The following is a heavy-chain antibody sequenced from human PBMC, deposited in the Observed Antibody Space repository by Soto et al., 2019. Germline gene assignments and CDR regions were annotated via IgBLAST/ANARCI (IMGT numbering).Heavy chain of an antibody. CDR1: GGSISSYY. V-gene: IGHV4-59*01. CDR3: ARDQKYVWGSYRYSVGAFDI. Sequence: PSETLSLTCTVSGGSISSYYWSWIRQPPGKGLEWIGYIYYSGSTNYNPSLKSRVTISVDTSKNQFSLKLSSVTAADTAAYYCARDQKYVWGSYRYSVGAFDIWGQGTMVTVSS. D-gene: IGHD3-16*02. CDR2: IYYSGST. J-gene: IGHJ3*02.